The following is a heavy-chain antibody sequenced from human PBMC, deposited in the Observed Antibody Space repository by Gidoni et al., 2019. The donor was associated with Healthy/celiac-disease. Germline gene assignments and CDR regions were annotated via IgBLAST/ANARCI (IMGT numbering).Heavy chain of an antibody. J-gene: IGHJ2*01. CDR2: ISWNSGSI. CDR1: GFTFDDYA. CDR3: VGGNGGGYFDL. Sequence: EVQLVESGGGLVQPGRSLRLSCAASGFTFDDYAMHWVRQAPGKGLEWVSGISWNSGSIGYADSVKGRFTISRDNAKNSLYLQMNSLRAEDTALYYCVGGNGGGYFDLWGRGTLVTVSS. V-gene: IGHV3-9*01. D-gene: IGHD2-15*01.